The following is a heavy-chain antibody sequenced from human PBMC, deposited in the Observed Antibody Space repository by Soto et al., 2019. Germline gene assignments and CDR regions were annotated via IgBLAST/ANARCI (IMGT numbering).Heavy chain of an antibody. CDR3: ARGGISHWAYFYYMDV. Sequence: PSETLSLTCVFSWGALRDYFLSWIRPPPGMALEWIGEINHLGSINYNPSLKSRVTMSVDTSKNQFSLTLNSVTAADTATYYRARGGISHWAYFYYMDVWDRGTTVTVSS. V-gene: IGHV4-34*01. J-gene: IGHJ6*03. CDR1: WGALRDYF. CDR2: INHLGSI. D-gene: IGHD2-21*01.